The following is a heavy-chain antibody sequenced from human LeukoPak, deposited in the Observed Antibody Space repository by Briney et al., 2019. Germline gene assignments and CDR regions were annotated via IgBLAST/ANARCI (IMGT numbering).Heavy chain of an antibody. CDR3: ARDEGLGFSSY. V-gene: IGHV1-18*01. J-gene: IGHJ4*02. CDR2: ISAYNGNT. D-gene: IGHD7-27*01. Sequence: AASVKLSCKASGGTFSSYAISWVRQAPGQGLEWMGWISAYNGNTNYAQKLQGRVTMTTDTSTSTAYVELRSLRSDDTAVYYCARDEGLGFSSYWGQGTLVTVSS. CDR1: GGTFSSYA.